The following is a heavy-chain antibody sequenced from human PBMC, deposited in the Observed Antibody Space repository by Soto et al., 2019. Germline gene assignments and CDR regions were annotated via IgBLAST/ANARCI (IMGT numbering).Heavy chain of an antibody. CDR3: ASGSYRREEWYYGMDV. V-gene: IGHV5-10-1*01. Sequence: GESLKISCKGSGYSFTSYWISWAGRMPGKGLEWMGRIDPSDSYTNYSPSFQGHVTISADKSISTAYLQWSSLKASDTAMYYCASGSYRREEWYYGMDVWGQGTTVTVSS. J-gene: IGHJ6*02. CDR1: GYSFTSYW. D-gene: IGHD1-26*01. CDR2: IDPSDSYT.